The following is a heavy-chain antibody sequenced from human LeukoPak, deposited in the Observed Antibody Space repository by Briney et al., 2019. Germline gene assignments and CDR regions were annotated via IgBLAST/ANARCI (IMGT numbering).Heavy chain of an antibody. CDR1: GGSISSSNW. V-gene: IGHV4-4*02. J-gene: IGHJ5*02. CDR2: IYHSGST. D-gene: IGHD3-10*01. CDR3: ARDGGGVRGVPDWFDP. Sequence: PSGTLSLTCAVSGGSISSSNWWSWVRQPPGKGLERIGEIYHSGSTNYNPSLKSRVTISVDKSKNQFSLKLSSVTAADTAVYYCARDGGGVRGVPDWFDPWGQGTLVTVSS.